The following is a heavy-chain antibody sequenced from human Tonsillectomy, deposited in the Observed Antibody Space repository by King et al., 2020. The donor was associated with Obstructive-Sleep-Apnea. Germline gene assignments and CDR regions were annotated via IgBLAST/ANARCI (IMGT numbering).Heavy chain of an antibody. CDR1: GFTFSSYW. CDR3: ARSVLYGDYALDY. Sequence: VQLVESGGGLVQPGGSLRLSCAASGFTFSSYWMNWVRQAPGKGLEWVANIKQDGNEKYYVDSVQGRFSISRDNAKNSLYLQMNSLRAEATAVYYCARSVLYGDYALDYWGQGTLVTVSS. D-gene: IGHD4-17*01. CDR2: IKQDGNEK. V-gene: IGHV3-7*03. J-gene: IGHJ4*02.